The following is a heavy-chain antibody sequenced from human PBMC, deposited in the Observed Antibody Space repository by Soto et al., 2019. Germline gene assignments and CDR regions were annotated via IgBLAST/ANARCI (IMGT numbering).Heavy chain of an antibody. D-gene: IGHD3-9*01. CDR2: IIPIFGTA. Sequence: SVKVSCKASGGTFSSYAISWVRQAPGQGLEWMGGIIPIFGTANYAQKFQGRVTITADESTSTAYMELSSLRSEDTAVYYCARGLRYYDILTGYYPQFDYWGQGTLVTVSS. CDR1: GGTFSSYA. CDR3: ARGLRYYDILTGYYPQFDY. V-gene: IGHV1-69*13. J-gene: IGHJ4*02.